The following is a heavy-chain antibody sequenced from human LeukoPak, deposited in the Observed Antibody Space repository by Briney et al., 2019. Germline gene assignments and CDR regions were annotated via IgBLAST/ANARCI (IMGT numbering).Heavy chain of an antibody. V-gene: IGHV5-51*01. CDR2: IYPGDSDT. CDR1: GYSFTSYW. Sequence: GESLKISRKGSGYSFTSYWIGWVRQMPGKGLEWMGIIYPGDSDTRYSPSFQGQVTISADKSISTAYLQWSSLKASDTATYYCARRRYSYGYWFDPWGQGTLVTVSS. D-gene: IGHD5-18*01. J-gene: IGHJ5*02. CDR3: ARRRYSYGYWFDP.